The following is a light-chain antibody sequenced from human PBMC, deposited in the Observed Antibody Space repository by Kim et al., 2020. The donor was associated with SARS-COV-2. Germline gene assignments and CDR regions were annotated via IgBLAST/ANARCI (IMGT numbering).Light chain of an antibody. CDR2: KDS. J-gene: IGLJ3*02. Sequence: SEAPEQPTMITCSGDIRANKYALWFRQNPGQAPVLVIYKDSERPSGIPERFSGSSSGTTVTLTISGAQVEDEADYYCYSAADNNWVFGGGTQLTVL. CDR1: IRANKY. V-gene: IGLV3-27*01. CDR3: YSAADNNWV.